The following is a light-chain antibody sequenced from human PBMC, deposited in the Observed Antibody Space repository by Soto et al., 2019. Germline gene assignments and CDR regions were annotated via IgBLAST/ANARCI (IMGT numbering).Light chain of an antibody. CDR3: HHYGPGPPTYT. Sequence: EVPLTQSPGTLSVSPGERATLSCSASQNVSKTFLAWYQQKPRQAPRLLIYSASSRTIGVPDRFSGSGSGTDFTLTITRLEPEDFAVYYCHHYGPGPPTYTFGPGTKLEI. CDR2: SAS. CDR1: QNVSKTF. J-gene: IGKJ2*01. V-gene: IGKV3-20*01.